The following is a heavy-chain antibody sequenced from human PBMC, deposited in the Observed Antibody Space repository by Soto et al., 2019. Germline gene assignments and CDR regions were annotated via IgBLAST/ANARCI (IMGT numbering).Heavy chain of an antibody. CDR1: GFTFSNAW. CDR2: IKSKTDGGTT. CDR3: TTEQVGYCTNGLCFQSVATVDYFDY. Sequence: EVQLVESGGGLVKPGGSLRLSCAASGFTFSNAWMSWVRQAPGKGLEWVGRIKSKTDGGTTDYAAPVKGRFTISRDDSKNTLYLQMNSLKSEDTAVYYCTTEQVGYCTNGLCFQSVATVDYFDYWGQGILVTVSS. J-gene: IGHJ4*02. V-gene: IGHV3-15*01. D-gene: IGHD2-8*01.